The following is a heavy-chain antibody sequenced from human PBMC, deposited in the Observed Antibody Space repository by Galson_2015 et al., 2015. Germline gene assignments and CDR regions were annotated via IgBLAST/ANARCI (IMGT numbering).Heavy chain of an antibody. CDR3: ARSYCGADCYGGFDL. V-gene: IGHV3-11*01. Sequence: SLRLSCAASGFTFSDYHMGWIRQAAGKGLDWVAYMSDSGNTIYYSGSVKGRFTISRDDAKSSLFLRMTSLRVEDTATYYCARSYCGADCYGGFDLWGQGTLVTVSS. J-gene: IGHJ4*02. D-gene: IGHD2-21*01. CDR2: MSDSGNTI. CDR1: GFTFSDYH.